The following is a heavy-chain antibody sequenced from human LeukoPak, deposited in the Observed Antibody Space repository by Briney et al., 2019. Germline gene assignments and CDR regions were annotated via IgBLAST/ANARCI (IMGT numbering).Heavy chain of an antibody. CDR2: IYHSGST. D-gene: IGHD2-15*01. V-gene: IGHV4-30-2*01. J-gene: IGHJ5*02. CDR1: GGSISSGGYY. Sequence: PSETLSLTCTVSGGSISSGGYYWSWIRQPPGKGLEWIGYIYHSGSTYYNPSLKSRVTISVDRSKNQFSLKLSSVTAADTAVYYCTRGYCSGGSCYASGFDPWGQGTLVTVSS. CDR3: TRGYCSGGSCYASGFDP.